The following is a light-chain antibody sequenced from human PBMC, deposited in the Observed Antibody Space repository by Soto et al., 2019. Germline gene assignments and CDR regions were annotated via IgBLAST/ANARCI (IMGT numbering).Light chain of an antibody. J-gene: IGKJ1*01. Sequence: DIQMTQSPSSVSASVGDRVTMTCRDSQTISSWLAWYQQKPGKAPKLLIFKASSLQTGVPSKFSGSGSGTEFTLTISSLQPDDFATYYCQQYDSYPWTFGQGTKVDI. CDR1: QTISSW. V-gene: IGKV1-5*03. CDR2: KAS. CDR3: QQYDSYPWT.